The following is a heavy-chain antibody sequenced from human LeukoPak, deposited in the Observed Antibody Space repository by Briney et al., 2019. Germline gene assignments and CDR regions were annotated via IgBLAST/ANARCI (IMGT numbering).Heavy chain of an antibody. D-gene: IGHD3-10*01. CDR1: GGSISSYY. V-gene: IGHV4-4*07. CDR3: ARLYGSGSYSRFYYFDY. CDR2: IYTSGST. J-gene: IGHJ4*02. Sequence: KASETLSLTCTVSGGSISSYYWSWIRQPAGKGLEWIGRIYTSGSTNYNPSLKSRVTMSVDTSKNQFSLKLSSVTAADTAVYYCARLYGSGSYSRFYYFDYWGQGTLVNVSS.